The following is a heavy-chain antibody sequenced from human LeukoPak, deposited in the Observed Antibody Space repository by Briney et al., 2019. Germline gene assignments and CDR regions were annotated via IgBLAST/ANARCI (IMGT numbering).Heavy chain of an antibody. Sequence: PGGSLRLSCAASGFTFSSYWMSWVRQAPGKGLEWVASIKQDGSEKYYVDSVKGRFTISRDNAKKSLFLQMNSLRAEDTAVYYCARDSGIAPAGYYHYYGMDVWGQGTTVTVS. J-gene: IGHJ6*02. D-gene: IGHD6-13*01. CDR3: ARDSGIAPAGYYHYYGMDV. CDR2: IKQDGSEK. V-gene: IGHV3-7*01. CDR1: GFTFSSYW.